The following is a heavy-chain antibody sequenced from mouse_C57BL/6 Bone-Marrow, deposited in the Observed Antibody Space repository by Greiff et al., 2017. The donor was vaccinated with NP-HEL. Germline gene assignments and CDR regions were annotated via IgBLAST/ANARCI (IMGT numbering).Heavy chain of an antibody. CDR1: GYTFTSYW. Sequence: QVHVKQSGAELAKPGASVKLSCKASGYTFTSYWMHWVKQRPGQGLEWIGYINPSSGYTKYNQKFKDKATLTADKSSSTAYMQLSSLTYEDSAVYYCARARGLRLAWFAYWGQGTLVTVSA. J-gene: IGHJ3*01. D-gene: IGHD2-4*01. V-gene: IGHV1-7*01. CDR3: ARARGLRLAWFAY. CDR2: INPSSGYT.